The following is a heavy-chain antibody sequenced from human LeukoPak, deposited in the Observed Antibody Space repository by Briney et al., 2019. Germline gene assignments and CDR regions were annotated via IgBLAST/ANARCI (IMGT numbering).Heavy chain of an antibody. J-gene: IGHJ4*02. D-gene: IGHD2-2*01. Sequence: PGGSLRLSCAASGLTFSSYAMSWVRQAPGEGLEWVSAISGSGGSRFYADSVKGRFTISRDNSKNTLYLQMNSLRAEDTAIYYCAKGIGASSWYYFDYWGQGTLVIVSS. CDR2: ISGSGGSR. V-gene: IGHV3-23*01. CDR3: AKGIGASSWYYFDY. CDR1: GLTFSSYA.